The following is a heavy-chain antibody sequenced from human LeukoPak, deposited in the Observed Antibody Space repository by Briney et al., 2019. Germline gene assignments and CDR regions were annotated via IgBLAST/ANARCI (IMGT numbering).Heavy chain of an antibody. Sequence: GGSLRLSCAASGFTFSSYSMSWVRQAPGKGLEWVSSISSSSSYIYYADSVKGRFTISRDNAKNSLYLQMNSLRAEDTAVYYCARGTSSDSAFDYWGQGTLVTVSS. CDR3: ARGTSSDSAFDY. J-gene: IGHJ4*02. CDR1: GFTFSSYS. CDR2: ISSSSSYI. D-gene: IGHD6-19*01. V-gene: IGHV3-21*01.